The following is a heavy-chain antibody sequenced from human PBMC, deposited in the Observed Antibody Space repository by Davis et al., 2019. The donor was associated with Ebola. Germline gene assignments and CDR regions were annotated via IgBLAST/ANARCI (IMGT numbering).Heavy chain of an antibody. CDR1: GYNFNKYW. J-gene: IGHJ4*02. V-gene: IGHV5-51*01. Sequence: KVSCKASGYNFNKYWIGWVRQLPGKGLEWMGIIYPGDSDTRYSPSLQGQVTISADKSTSTAYLQWSSLKASDTAMYYCARGTDGYNPGGYFDSWGQGTLVTVSS. D-gene: IGHD5-24*01. CDR3: ARGTDGYNPGGYFDS. CDR2: IYPGDSDT.